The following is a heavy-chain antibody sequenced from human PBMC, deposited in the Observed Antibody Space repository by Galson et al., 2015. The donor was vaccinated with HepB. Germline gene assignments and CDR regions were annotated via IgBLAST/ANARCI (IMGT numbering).Heavy chain of an antibody. CDR1: GFTFSSYG. CDR3: AKDLSGGWGIDY. Sequence: SLRLSCAASGFTFSSYGMHWVRQAPGKGLEWVSFIRYDGSGKYYSDSLKGRFTISRDNSKNTLYLQMNSLRAEDTAVYHCAKDLSGGWGIDYWGQGTLVTVST. V-gene: IGHV3-30*02. CDR2: IRYDGSGK. J-gene: IGHJ4*02. D-gene: IGHD3-16*01.